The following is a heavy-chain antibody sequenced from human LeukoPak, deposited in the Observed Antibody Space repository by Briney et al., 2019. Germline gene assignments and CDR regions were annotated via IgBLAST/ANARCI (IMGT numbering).Heavy chain of an antibody. CDR3: ARGAGTTVYYIDV. CDR1: GFNFSSYA. D-gene: IGHD1-7*01. J-gene: IGHJ6*03. CDR2: ISSDGCST. Sequence: GGSLRLLCAASGFNFSSYAMHWVRQAAGKGLEFVSAISSDGCSTFSANSVKGRFTISRDNSKNTLYFQMGSLRPEDMAVYYCARGAGTTVYYIDVWGYGTTVTVSS. V-gene: IGHV3-64*01.